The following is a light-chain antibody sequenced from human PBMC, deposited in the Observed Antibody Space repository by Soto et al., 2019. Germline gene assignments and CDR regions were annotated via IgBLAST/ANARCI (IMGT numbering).Light chain of an antibody. CDR3: HQRKNWPPIT. V-gene: IGKV3-11*01. CDR2: DSS. J-gene: IGKJ5*01. CDR1: QSVGSY. Sequence: VLTQYPATLPFSPGERATISLRAKQSVGSYLACFHQKSGQAPRLLIYDSSNRAPGIPARFSVRGSGTDFTRTSSSLVPDDFGVYDCHQRKNWPPITFGQRTR.